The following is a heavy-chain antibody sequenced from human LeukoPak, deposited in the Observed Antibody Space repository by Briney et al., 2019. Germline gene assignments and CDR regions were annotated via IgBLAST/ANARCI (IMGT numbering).Heavy chain of an antibody. CDR3: ARGLLWFGRNNWFDP. CDR1: GGSISSSSYY. Sequence: SETLSLTCTVSGGSISSSSYYWGWIRQPPGKGLEWIGSIYYSGSTYYNPSLKSRVTISVDTSKNQFSLKLNSVTAADTAVYYCARGLLWFGRNNWFDPWGQGTLVTVSS. V-gene: IGHV4-39*07. D-gene: IGHD3-10*01. J-gene: IGHJ5*02. CDR2: IYYSGST.